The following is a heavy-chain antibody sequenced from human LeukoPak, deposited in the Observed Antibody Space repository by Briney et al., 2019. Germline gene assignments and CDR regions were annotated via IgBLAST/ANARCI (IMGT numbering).Heavy chain of an antibody. CDR2: ISALFPNT. CDR3: AKRGVVIRVILVGFHKEAYYFES. J-gene: IGHJ4*02. Sequence: GGSLRLSCAASGFTFDNYVMAWFRQAPGKGLEWVSTISALFPNTYSADSVKGRFTISRDNSKSTLYLQMNSLRAEDTAVYFCAKRGVVIRVILVGFHKEAYYFESWGQGALVTVSS. D-gene: IGHD3/OR15-3a*01. CDR1: GFTFDNYV. V-gene: IGHV3-23*01.